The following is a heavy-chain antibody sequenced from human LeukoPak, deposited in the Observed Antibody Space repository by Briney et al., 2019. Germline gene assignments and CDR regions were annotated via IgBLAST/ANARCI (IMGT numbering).Heavy chain of an antibody. D-gene: IGHD5-24*01. CDR3: ARGTEMTTIAGHHSIDY. CDR1: AGSISAYD. V-gene: IGHV4-4*07. J-gene: IGHJ4*02. Sequence: PSETLSLTCTVSAGSISAYDWTWIRQPAGKGLEWIGRIYSSGSTYYNPTLKTRVTISLDTSNNQFSLKVTSVTAADTAVYYCARGTEMTTIAGHHSIDYWGQGTLVSVSS. CDR2: IYSSGST.